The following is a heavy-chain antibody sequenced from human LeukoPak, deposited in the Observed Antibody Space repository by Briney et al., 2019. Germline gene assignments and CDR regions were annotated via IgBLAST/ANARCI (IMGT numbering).Heavy chain of an antibody. V-gene: IGHV3-30*18. CDR2: ISYDGSNK. J-gene: IGHJ4*02. CDR1: GFTFSSYG. CDR3: AKTDTYYDFWSGLDY. Sequence: PGRSLRLSCAASGFTFSSYGMHWVRQAPGKGLEGVAVISYDGSNKYYADSVKGRFTISRDNSKNTLYLQMNSLRAEDTAVYYCAKTDTYYDFWSGLDYWGQGTLVTVSS. D-gene: IGHD3-3*01.